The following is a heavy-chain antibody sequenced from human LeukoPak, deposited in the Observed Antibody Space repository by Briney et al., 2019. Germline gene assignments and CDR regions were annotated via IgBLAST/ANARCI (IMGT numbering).Heavy chain of an antibody. V-gene: IGHV4-61*08. Sequence: SETLSLTCTVSGGSISSGGYYWSWIRQHPGKGLEWIGYIYYSGSTNYNPSLKSRVTISVDTSKNQFSLKLSSVTAADTAVYYCARDNRIYYYGMDVWGQGTTVTVSS. CDR1: GGSISSGGYY. CDR2: IYYSGST. CDR3: ARDNRIYYYGMDV. J-gene: IGHJ6*02.